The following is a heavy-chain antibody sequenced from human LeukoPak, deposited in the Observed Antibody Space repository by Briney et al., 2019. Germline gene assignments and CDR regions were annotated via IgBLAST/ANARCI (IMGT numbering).Heavy chain of an antibody. CDR3: ARVRSGSPGDYYGMDV. V-gene: IGHV3-11*05. D-gene: IGHD3-10*01. Sequence: PGGSLRLSCAASGFTFSDYYMSWIRQAPGKGLEWVSYISSSISYKNYADSVKGRFTISRDNAKNSLYLQMNSLRAEDTAVYYCARVRSGSPGDYYGMDVWGQGTTVTVSS. CDR2: ISSSISYK. J-gene: IGHJ6*02. CDR1: GFTFSDYY.